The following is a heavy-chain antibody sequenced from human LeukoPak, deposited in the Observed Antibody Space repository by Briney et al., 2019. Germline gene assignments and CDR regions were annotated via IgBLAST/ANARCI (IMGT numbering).Heavy chain of an antibody. V-gene: IGHV3-48*04. CDR3: ARGGERELLGDFDY. J-gene: IGHJ4*02. Sequence: GGSLRLSCAASGITFSSYSMNWVRQAPGKGLEWVSYISSSSSTIYYADSVKGRFTISRDNAKNSLYLQMNSLRAEDTAVYYCARGGERELLGDFDYWGQGTLATVSS. CDR2: ISSSSSTI. D-gene: IGHD1-26*01. CDR1: GITFSSYS.